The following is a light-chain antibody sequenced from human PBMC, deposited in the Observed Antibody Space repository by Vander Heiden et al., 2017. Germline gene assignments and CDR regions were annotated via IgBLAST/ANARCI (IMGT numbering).Light chain of an antibody. J-gene: IGLJ1*01. CDR3: SSYTSSNTYV. CDR1: SSDVGAYNY. Sequence: QSALTQPASVSGSPGQSITISCTGTSSDVGAYNYVSWYQQYPGKAPKLMIYEVSNRPSGVSNRCSGSKSDNTASLTISGLQTEDEADYYCSSYTSSNTYVFGTGTKVTVL. CDR2: EVS. V-gene: IGLV2-14*01.